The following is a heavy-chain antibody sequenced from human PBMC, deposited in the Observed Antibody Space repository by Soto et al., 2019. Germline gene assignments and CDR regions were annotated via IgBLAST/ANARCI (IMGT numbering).Heavy chain of an antibody. J-gene: IGHJ4*02. Sequence: QVQLVESGGGVVQPGRSLRLSCAASGFTFSNYAIHWVRQAPGKGLEWVALLSYDGNNIHYADSVKGRFTVSRDNAKNTLLLQMNSLRAEDTALYYCARGPIGDAAMVTNYFDYWGQGTLVTVSS. V-gene: IGHV3-30-3*01. CDR2: LSYDGNNI. CDR1: GFTFSNYA. D-gene: IGHD5-18*01. CDR3: ARGPIGDAAMVTNYFDY.